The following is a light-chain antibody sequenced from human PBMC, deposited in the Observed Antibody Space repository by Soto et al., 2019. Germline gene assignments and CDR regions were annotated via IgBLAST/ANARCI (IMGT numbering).Light chain of an antibody. V-gene: IGLV1-47*01. J-gene: IGLJ3*02. CDR3: AAWDDSLSSPV. CDR2: RNN. CDR1: SSNIGINY. Sequence: QSVLTQPPSASGTPGQRVTISCSGSSSNIGINYVYWYQQLPGTAPKLLIYRNNQRPPGVPDRFSGSKSGTSASLAISGLRSEDEADYYCAAWDDSLSSPVFGGGTKLTVL.